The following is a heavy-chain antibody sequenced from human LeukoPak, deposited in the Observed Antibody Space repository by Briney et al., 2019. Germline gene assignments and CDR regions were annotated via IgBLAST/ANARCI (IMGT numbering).Heavy chain of an antibody. V-gene: IGHV3-53*05. J-gene: IGHJ6*03. D-gene: IGHD3-3*01. CDR2: LYSDGNT. Sequence: GGSLRLSCAASGVTVITNDMTWVRQAPGEGVEWGSVLYSDGNTKYADSVQGRFTISRDNSKNMLYLQMNILRAEDTAVYSCARDRLEWLFAISYMDIWGKGTTVTVSS. CDR1: GVTVITND. CDR3: ARDRLEWLFAISYMDI.